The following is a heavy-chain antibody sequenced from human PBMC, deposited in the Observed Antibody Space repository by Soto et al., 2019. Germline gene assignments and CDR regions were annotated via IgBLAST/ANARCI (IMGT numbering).Heavy chain of an antibody. CDR1: GGSISTYY. D-gene: IGHD3-3*01. V-gene: IGHV4-59*01. J-gene: IGHJ4*02. CDR3: ATDGSGVDFWDGPYCLDY. Sequence: QVQLQESGPRLVKPSETLSLTCTVSGGSISTYYWRWIRQSPGKGLEWIGYGYYNGRTKYNPSLKSRVTISVDPSKNEFSLNLNSVHPAVTAVYYCATDGSGVDFWDGPYCLDYWGQGIVLSVSS. CDR2: GYYNGRT.